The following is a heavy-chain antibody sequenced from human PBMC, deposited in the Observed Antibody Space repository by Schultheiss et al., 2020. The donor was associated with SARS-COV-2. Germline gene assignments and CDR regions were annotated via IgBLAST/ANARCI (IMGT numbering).Heavy chain of an antibody. D-gene: IGHD6-6*01. V-gene: IGHV1-69*13. CDR3: ASTEYSSSYYYYYGMDV. CDR2: IIPIFGTA. Sequence: SVKVSCKASGGTFSSYAISWVRQAPGQGLEWMGGIIPIFGTANYAQKFRGRVTITADESTSTAYMELSSLRSEDTAVYYCASTEYSSSYYYYYGMDVWGQGTTVTVSS. CDR1: GGTFSSYA. J-gene: IGHJ6*02.